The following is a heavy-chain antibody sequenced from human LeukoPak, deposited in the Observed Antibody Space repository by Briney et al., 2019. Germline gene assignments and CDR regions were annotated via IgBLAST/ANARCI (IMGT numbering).Heavy chain of an antibody. J-gene: IGHJ4*02. V-gene: IGHV3-15*01. CDR1: GFTFSNAW. CDR3: ARGRYCSSTSCYLHLFDY. Sequence: GGSLRLSCAASGFTFSNAWMTWVRQAPGKGLEWVGRIKTKTDGGTTDYAAPVKGRFIISRDDSKNMLYLQMNSLRAGDTAVYYCARGRYCSSTSCYLHLFDYWGQGTLVTVSS. D-gene: IGHD2-2*01. CDR2: IKTKTDGGTT.